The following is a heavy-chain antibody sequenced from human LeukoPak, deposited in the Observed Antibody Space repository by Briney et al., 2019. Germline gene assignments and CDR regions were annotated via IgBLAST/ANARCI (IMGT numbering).Heavy chain of an antibody. V-gene: IGHV3-23*01. CDR2: ITGGGSGI. D-gene: IGHD3-9*01. Sequence: GGSLRLSCAAYGFTFSNYAMSWVRQAPGKGLEWVSAITGGGSGIYYADSMKSRFTISRDNSKNTLYLQINSLRAEDTAVYYCAKWGDYDVLTGYYVSDYWGQGTLVTVSS. J-gene: IGHJ4*02. CDR1: GFTFSNYA. CDR3: AKWGDYDVLTGYYVSDY.